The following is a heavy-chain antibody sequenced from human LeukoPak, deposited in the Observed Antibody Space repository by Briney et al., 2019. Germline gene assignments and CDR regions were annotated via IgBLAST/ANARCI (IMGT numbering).Heavy chain of an antibody. D-gene: IGHD3-3*01. J-gene: IGHJ4*02. CDR1: GVTFSSYA. CDR3: ARDSTDYDFWSGPRSTDY. V-gene: IGHV3-30-3*01. Sequence: GRSLRLSCAASGVTFSSYAMHWVRQAPCKGLEWVAVISYDGSNKYYADSVKGRFTISRDNSKNTLYLQMNSLRAEDTAVYYCARDSTDYDFWSGPRSTDYWGQGTLVTVSS. CDR2: ISYDGSNK.